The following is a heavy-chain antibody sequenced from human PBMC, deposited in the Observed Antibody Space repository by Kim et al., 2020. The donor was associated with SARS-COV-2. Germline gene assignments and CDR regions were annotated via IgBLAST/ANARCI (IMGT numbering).Heavy chain of an antibody. CDR3: ARGSPGYYGSGTKVRRGY. J-gene: IGHJ4*02. Sequence: GGSLRLSCAASGFTFSSYGMHWVRQAPGKGLEWVAVIWYDGSNKYYADSVKGRFTISRDNSKNTLYLQMNSLRAEDTAVYYCARGSPGYYGSGTKVRRGYWGQGTLVTVSS. D-gene: IGHD3-10*01. CDR1: GFTFSSYG. CDR2: IWYDGSNK. V-gene: IGHV3-33*01.